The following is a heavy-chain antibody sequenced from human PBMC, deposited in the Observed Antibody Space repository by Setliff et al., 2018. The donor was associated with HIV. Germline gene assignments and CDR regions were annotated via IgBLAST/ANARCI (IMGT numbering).Heavy chain of an antibody. CDR1: GGSISSYY. V-gene: IGHV4-59*01. J-gene: IGHJ6*03. CDR2: IYYSGST. D-gene: IGHD3-3*01. Sequence: TLSLTCTVSGGSISSYYWSWIRQPPGKGLEWIGYIYYSGSTNYNPSLKSRVTISVDTSKNQFSLKLSSVTAADTAVYYCARSYYNFANGYYYYYYMDVWGKGTTVTVSS. CDR3: ARSYYNFANGYYYYYYMDV.